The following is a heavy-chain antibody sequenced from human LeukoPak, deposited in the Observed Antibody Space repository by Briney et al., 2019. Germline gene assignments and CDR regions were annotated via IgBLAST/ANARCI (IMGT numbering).Heavy chain of an antibody. Sequence: PGGSLRLSCAASGFTVSSNYMSWVRQAPGKGLEWVSVIYSCGSTYYADSVKGRFTISRDNSKNTLYLQMNSLRAEDTAVYYCARELHLRPDAFDIWGQGTMVTVSS. CDR3: ARELHLRPDAFDI. CDR1: GFTVSSNY. V-gene: IGHV3-66*03. J-gene: IGHJ3*02. D-gene: IGHD3-3*02. CDR2: IYSCGST.